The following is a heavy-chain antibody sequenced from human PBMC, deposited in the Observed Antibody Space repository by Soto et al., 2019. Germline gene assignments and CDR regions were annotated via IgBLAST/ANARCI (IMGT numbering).Heavy chain of an antibody. CDR2: INPIDATV. D-gene: IGHD3-10*01. V-gene: IGHV1-69*12. CDR1: GGTFSNFA. CDR3: ARDLLGFGYTYGDV. Sequence: QVQLVQSGAEVKKPGSSVKVSCKASGGTFSNFALISWVRQAPGQGLEWMGGINPIDATVNYAQKFQGRITLTADESTTTAYMDLRRLRSEDTAVYYCARDLLGFGYTYGDVWGQGTTVTVSS. J-gene: IGHJ6*01.